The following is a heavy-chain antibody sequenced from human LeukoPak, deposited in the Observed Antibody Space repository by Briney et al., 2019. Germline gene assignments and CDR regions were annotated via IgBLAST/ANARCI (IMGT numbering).Heavy chain of an antibody. CDR3: ARPGIAVV. CDR1: GGSISSSSYY. D-gene: IGHD6-19*01. J-gene: IGHJ4*02. Sequence: SETLSLTCTVSGGSISSSSYYWGWIRQPPGKGLEWIGSIYYSGSTYYNPSLKSRVTISVDTSKNQFSLKLSSVTAADTAVYYCARPGIAVVWGQGTLVTVSS. CDR2: IYYSGST. V-gene: IGHV4-39*01.